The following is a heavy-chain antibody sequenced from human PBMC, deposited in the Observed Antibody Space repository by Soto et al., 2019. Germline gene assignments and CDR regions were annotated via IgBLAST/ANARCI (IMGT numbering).Heavy chain of an antibody. D-gene: IGHD6-13*01. J-gene: IGHJ4*02. Sequence: GGSLRLSCAASGFTFSSYSMNWVRQAPGKGLEWVSSISSSSSYIYYADSVKGRFTISRDNAKNSLYLQMNSLRAEDTAVYYCAGSIAAVNGADYWGQGTLVTVSS. V-gene: IGHV3-21*01. CDR3: AGSIAAVNGADY. CDR1: GFTFSSYS. CDR2: ISSSSSYI.